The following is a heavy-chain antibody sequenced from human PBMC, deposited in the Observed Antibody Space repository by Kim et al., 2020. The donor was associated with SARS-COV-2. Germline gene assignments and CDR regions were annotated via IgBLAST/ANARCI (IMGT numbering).Heavy chain of an antibody. D-gene: IGHD3-10*01. CDR3: ASTEFPDAFDI. V-gene: IGHV4-39*01. J-gene: IGHJ3*02. CDR2: IYYSGST. Sequence: SQTLSLTCTVSGGSISSSSYYWGWIRQPPGKGLEWIVIIYYSGSTYYNPSLKSRVTISVDTSKNQLSLKLSSVSAADTAVYYCASTEFPDAFDIWGQWT. CDR1: GGSISSSSYY.